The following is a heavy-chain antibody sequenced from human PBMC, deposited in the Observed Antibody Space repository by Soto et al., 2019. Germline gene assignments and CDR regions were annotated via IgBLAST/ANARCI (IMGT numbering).Heavy chain of an antibody. CDR3: AKVGDYGDYFDY. V-gene: IGHV3-23*01. CDR2: ISDSGGST. D-gene: IGHD4-17*01. Sequence: GGSLRLSCAASGFTFSSYAMTWVRQAPGKGLEWVTAISDSGGSTYYADSVKGRFTISRDNAKKTLYLQLNSLRAEDTAVYYCAKVGDYGDYFDYWGQGTLVTVS. J-gene: IGHJ4*02. CDR1: GFTFSSYA.